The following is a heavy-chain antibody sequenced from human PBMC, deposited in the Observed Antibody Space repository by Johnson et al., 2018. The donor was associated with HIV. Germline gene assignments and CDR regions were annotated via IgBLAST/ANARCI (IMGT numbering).Heavy chain of an antibody. V-gene: IGHV3-74*01. D-gene: IGHD2-21*02. CDR1: GFTFSDYY. Sequence: VQLVESGGGLVTPGGSVKLSCQGSGFTFSDYYMTWIRQAPGKGLVWVSRIKSDGSSISYADSVKGRFTISRDNAKNTLYLEMKSLRVDDTAVYYCVRDDYAFHIWGQGTMVTVSS. CDR2: IKSDGSSI. J-gene: IGHJ3*02. CDR3: VRDDYAFHI.